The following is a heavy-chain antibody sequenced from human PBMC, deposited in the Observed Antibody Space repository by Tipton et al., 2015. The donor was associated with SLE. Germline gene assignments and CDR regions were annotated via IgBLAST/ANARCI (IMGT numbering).Heavy chain of an antibody. D-gene: IGHD3-16*01. J-gene: IGHJ5*01. CDR2: IYHSGST. CDR3: ARGISYVLGWFDS. CDR1: GGSISSGSHY. V-gene: IGHV4-61*02. Sequence: TLSLTCTVFGGSISSGSHYWSWIRQPAGKGLEWIGRIYHSGSTSYNPSLESRVAISIDTSKNQFSLRLTSVTAADTAVYYCARGISYVLGWFDSWGQGTLVTVSS.